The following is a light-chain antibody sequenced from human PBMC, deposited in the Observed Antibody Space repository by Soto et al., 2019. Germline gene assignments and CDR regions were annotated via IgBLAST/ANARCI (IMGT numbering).Light chain of an antibody. CDR2: KAS. V-gene: IGKV1-5*03. J-gene: IGKJ2*01. Sequence: DIQMTQSPSVLSASVRDRVTITCRASQSISDWLAWFQQKPGKAPTLLIYKASNLESGVPSRFSGSGYGTEFTLTITSLQPDDFATYYCQEYIGFSFGQGTELEIK. CDR3: QEYIGFS. CDR1: QSISDW.